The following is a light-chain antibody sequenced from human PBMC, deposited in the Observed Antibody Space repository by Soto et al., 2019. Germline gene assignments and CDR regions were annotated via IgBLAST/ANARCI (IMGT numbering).Light chain of an antibody. V-gene: IGKV3-20*01. CDR1: EIVYSSK. CDR2: AAS. Sequence: DIALTQSPGTVPASPRGRATPSCTAREIVYSSKLAWYQQRPGQAPRLLIFAASNSHTGIPDRFNDGGSGTDFTRTVSRLEPECCAVYYCQRYGRSPRTCGPGTIGHFK. CDR3: QRYGRSPRT. J-gene: IGKJ3*01.